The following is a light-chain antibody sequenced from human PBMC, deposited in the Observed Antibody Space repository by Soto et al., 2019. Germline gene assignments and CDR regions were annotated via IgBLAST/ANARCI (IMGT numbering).Light chain of an antibody. V-gene: IGKV3-11*01. CDR2: DAS. CDR1: QSVGSS. J-gene: IGKJ4*01. CDR3: QQRSNLVT. Sequence: EILLTQSPATLSLSPGERATLSCRASQSVGSSLAWYQQKPGQAPRLLIYDASNRAAGIPARFSGSGSGTDFTLTISSLEPEDFAVYYCQQRSNLVTFGGGTKVEIK.